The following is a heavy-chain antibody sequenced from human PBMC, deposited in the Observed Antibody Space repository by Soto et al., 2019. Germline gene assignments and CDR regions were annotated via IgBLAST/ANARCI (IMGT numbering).Heavy chain of an antibody. Sequence: EVQLVESGGGLVQPGGSLRLSCAASGFTFSSYSMNWVRQAPGKGLGWVSYISSSSSTIYYADSVKGRFTISRDNAKNSLYLQMNSLRDEDTAVYYCARGYDILTGDLYYFDYWGQGTLVTVSS. V-gene: IGHV3-48*02. CDR2: ISSSSSTI. D-gene: IGHD3-9*01. J-gene: IGHJ4*02. CDR3: ARGYDILTGDLYYFDY. CDR1: GFTFSSYS.